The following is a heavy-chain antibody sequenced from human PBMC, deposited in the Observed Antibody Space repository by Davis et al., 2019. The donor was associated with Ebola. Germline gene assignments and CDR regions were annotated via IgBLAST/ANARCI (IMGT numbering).Heavy chain of an antibody. V-gene: IGHV1-46*01. CDR2: INPSGGST. CDR1: GYTFTSYA. Sequence: ASVKVSCKASGYTFTSYAMHWVRQAPGQRLEWMGIINPSGGSTSYAQKFQGRVTMTRDTSTSTVYMELSSLRSEDTAVYYCAGSIVATIPDYWGQGTLVTVSS. CDR3: AGSIVATIPDY. D-gene: IGHD5-12*01. J-gene: IGHJ4*02.